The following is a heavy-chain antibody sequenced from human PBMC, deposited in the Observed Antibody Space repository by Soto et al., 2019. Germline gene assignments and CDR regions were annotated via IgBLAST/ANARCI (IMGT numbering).Heavy chain of an antibody. V-gene: IGHV1-69*19. Sequence: QVQLVQSGAEMKKPGSSVKVSCQSSGGTFNTYAMNWVRQAPGQGPEWMGDISPMFGAANYAPKFQGRVTIXADESTXTSXMXLXXXXSEDTALYFCAREVQVHTPAFVYWGQGTLVTV. D-gene: IGHD3-10*01. CDR1: GGTFNTYA. J-gene: IGHJ4*02. CDR3: AREVQVHTPAFVY. CDR2: ISPMFGAA.